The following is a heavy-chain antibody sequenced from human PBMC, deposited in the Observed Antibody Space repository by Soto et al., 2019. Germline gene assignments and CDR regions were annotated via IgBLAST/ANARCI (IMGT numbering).Heavy chain of an antibody. CDR3: AKAYYDSSGYSNWFDP. D-gene: IGHD3-22*01. CDR1: GFTFSSYA. J-gene: IGHJ5*02. CDR2: IDGSGGGT. Sequence: GGSLRLSCAASGFTFSSYAMSWVRQAPGKGLDWVSAIDGSGGGTYYADSVKGRFIISRDNSRNTLYLQMDSLRAEDTAVYYCAKAYYDSSGYSNWFDPWGQGTLVTVPS. V-gene: IGHV3-23*01.